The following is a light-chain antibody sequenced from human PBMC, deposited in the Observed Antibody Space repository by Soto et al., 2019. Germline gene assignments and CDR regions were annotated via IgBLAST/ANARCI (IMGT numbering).Light chain of an antibody. J-gene: IGLJ7*01. Sequence: QSALTQPASVSGSPGQSITISCTGTSSDVGGYNYVSWYQQHPGKAPKLIFYNFLTRPSGVSNRFSGSKSGNTASLTISGLQAEDEADYYCSSYTSRRTTVFGGGTQLTVL. CDR1: SSDVGGYNY. CDR3: SSYTSRRTTV. CDR2: NFL. V-gene: IGLV2-14*01.